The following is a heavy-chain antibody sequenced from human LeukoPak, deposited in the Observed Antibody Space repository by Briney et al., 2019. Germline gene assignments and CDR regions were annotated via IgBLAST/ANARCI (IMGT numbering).Heavy chain of an antibody. Sequence: SATLSLTCAVYGGSFSFYFWSWIRQSPGKGLEWIGEINHSGSINYNPSLKSRVSISVDKSKNQFSLKLNSVTAADTAVYYCAIWLRRYRTGDDAFDIRGQGTMVTVSS. CDR1: GGSFSFYF. V-gene: IGHV4-34*01. CDR2: INHSGSI. J-gene: IGHJ3*02. CDR3: AIWLRRYRTGDDAFDI. D-gene: IGHD5-12*01.